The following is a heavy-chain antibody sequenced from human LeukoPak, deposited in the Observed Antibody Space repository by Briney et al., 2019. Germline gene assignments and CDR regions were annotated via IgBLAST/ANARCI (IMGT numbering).Heavy chain of an antibody. V-gene: IGHV3-15*01. CDR1: GFTVGDAW. Sequence: PGGFLRLSCAASGFTVGDAWMSWVRQAPGKGLEWVGRIKSKIDGGTTDYAAPVKGRFTISRDASKGTLYLQMSSLKTEDTALYYCAADSIPDYGDVRGDAFDIWGQGTMVTVSS. CDR2: IKSKIDGGTT. CDR3: AADSIPDYGDVRGDAFDI. D-gene: IGHD4-17*01. J-gene: IGHJ3*02.